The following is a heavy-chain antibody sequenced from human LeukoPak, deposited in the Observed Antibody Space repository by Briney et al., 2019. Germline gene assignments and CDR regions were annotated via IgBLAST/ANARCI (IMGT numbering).Heavy chain of an antibody. CDR3: ARDSHKFDSSGYYPDAFDI. CDR2: ISSSGSSI. Sequence: GGSLRLSCAASGLTFSSYEMNWVRQAPGKGLEWVSYISSSGSSIYYADSVKGRFTISRDNAKKSLYLQMHSLRAEDTAVYYCARDSHKFDSSGYYPDAFDIWGQGTMATVSS. CDR1: GLTFSSYE. D-gene: IGHD3-22*01. V-gene: IGHV3-48*03. J-gene: IGHJ3*02.